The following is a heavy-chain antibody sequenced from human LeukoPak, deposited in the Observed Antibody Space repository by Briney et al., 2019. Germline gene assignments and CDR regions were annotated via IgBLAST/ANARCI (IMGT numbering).Heavy chain of an antibody. J-gene: IGHJ4*02. CDR2: IWSDATNQ. D-gene: IGHD4-11*01. V-gene: IGHV3-33*03. CDR3: AKDAQRGFDYSNSLEH. Sequence: QTGGSLRLFCDASGFTFSHYGMHWVSQAPAKGLEGVAVIWSDATNQYYAASVKGRFTISRDNFKNTVAHQMSSLRAEDTAIYYCAKDAQRGFDYSNSLEHWGQGTLVTVSS. CDR1: GFTFSHYG.